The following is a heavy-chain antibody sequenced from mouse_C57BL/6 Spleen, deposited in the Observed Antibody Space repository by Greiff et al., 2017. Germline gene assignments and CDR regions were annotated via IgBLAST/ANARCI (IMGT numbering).Heavy chain of an antibody. D-gene: IGHD1-1*01. Sequence: DVQLVESGGGLVKPGGSLKLSCAASGFTFSSYAMSWVRQTPEKRLEWVATISDGGSYTYYPDNVKGRFTISRDNAKNNLYLQMSHLKSEDTAMYYCARGDYYGSLFAYWGQGTLVTVSA. V-gene: IGHV5-4*01. CDR2: ISDGGSYT. CDR1: GFTFSSYA. CDR3: ARGDYYGSLFAY. J-gene: IGHJ3*01.